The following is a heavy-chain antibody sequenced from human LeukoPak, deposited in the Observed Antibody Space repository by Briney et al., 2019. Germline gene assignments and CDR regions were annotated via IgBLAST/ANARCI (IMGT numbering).Heavy chain of an antibody. J-gene: IGHJ4*02. CDR2: IGGSNGIT. V-gene: IGHV3-23*01. CDR3: ARNENSGWGYFDY. CDR1: RFTFNSYA. Sequence: HAGGSLRLSCAASRFTFNSYAMSWVRQAPGKGLEWVSVIGGSNGITFYVGSVKGRFTISRGNSKDTLYLQMNSLRAEDTAVYYCARNENSGWGYFDYWGQGTLVTVSS. D-gene: IGHD5-12*01.